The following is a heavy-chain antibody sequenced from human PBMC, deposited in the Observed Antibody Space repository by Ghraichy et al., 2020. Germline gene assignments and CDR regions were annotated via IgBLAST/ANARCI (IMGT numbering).Heavy chain of an antibody. CDR3: ARDSRRSGSYLDAFDI. CDR2: IYYSGST. Sequence: SETLSLTCTVSGGSVSSGSYYWNWIRQPPGKGLEWIGYIYYSGSTGYDPSLKSRVTISLDTSKIQFSLKLRSVTAADTAVYYCARDSRRSGSYLDAFDIWGQGTMVTVSS. CDR1: GGSVSSGSYY. J-gene: IGHJ3*02. V-gene: IGHV4-61*01. D-gene: IGHD1-26*01.